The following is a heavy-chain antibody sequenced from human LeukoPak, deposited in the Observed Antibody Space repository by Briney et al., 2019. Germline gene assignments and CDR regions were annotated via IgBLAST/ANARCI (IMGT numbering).Heavy chain of an antibody. V-gene: IGHV4-39*01. D-gene: IGHD1-26*01. CDR1: GGSISSNSYY. Sequence: SETLSLTCAVSGGSISSNSYYWGWLRQPPGKGLEWIGSIYYSGSTYYNPSLKSRVTISVDTSKNQFSLKLSSVTATDTAVYYCASIVGATRWFDPWGQGTLVTVSS. CDR3: ASIVGATRWFDP. J-gene: IGHJ5*02. CDR2: IYYSGST.